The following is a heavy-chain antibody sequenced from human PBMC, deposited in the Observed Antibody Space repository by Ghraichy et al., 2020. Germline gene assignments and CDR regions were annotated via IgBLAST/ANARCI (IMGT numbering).Heavy chain of an antibody. J-gene: IGHJ4*02. CDR2: IYYSGST. V-gene: IGHV4-39*01. CDR1: GGSITSGSYY. Sequence: SETLSLTCIVSGGSITSGSYYWGWIRQPPGKGLEWIGSIYYSGSTYYNPSLKSRVTISVDTSKNQFSLKLSSVTAADTAVYYCARHFYGDYAHWGQGTLVTVSS. CDR3: ARHFYGDYAH. D-gene: IGHD4-17*01.